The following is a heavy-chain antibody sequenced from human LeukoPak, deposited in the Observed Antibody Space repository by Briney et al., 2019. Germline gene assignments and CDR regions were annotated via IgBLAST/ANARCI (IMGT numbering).Heavy chain of an antibody. CDR2: ISGSGDST. CDR1: GFTSSSYA. Sequence: GGSLRLSCAASGFTSSSYAMSWVRQAPGKGLEWVSAISGSGDSTYYADSVKGRFTISRDNSKNTLYLQMNSLRAEDTAVYYCAKDSDFWSGYYPHYWGQGTLVTVSS. D-gene: IGHD3-3*01. J-gene: IGHJ4*02. CDR3: AKDSDFWSGYYPHY. V-gene: IGHV3-23*01.